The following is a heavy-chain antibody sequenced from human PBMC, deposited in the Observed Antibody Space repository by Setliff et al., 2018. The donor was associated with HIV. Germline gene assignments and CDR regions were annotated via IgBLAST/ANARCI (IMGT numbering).Heavy chain of an antibody. CDR2: ISHTGST. J-gene: IGHJ4*02. V-gene: IGHV4-34*01. CDR1: GGSFSAYY. CDR3: ARDKRYRFPFNS. Sequence: ETLSLTCAVYGGSFSAYYWSWIRQSPEMGLEWIAEISHTGSTKYNPSHGSRVTISLATSKNQFSLSLRSLSAADTAVYYCARDKRYRFPFNSWGQGTLVTVSS. D-gene: IGHD2-2*02.